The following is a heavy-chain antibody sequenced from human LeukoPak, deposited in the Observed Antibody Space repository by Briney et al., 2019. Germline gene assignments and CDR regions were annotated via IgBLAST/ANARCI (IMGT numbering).Heavy chain of an antibody. V-gene: IGHV4-39*07. D-gene: IGHD3-22*01. CDR2: IYYSGST. CDR3: ARGSSYSSSWLYYYDSSGPYYFDY. CDR1: GGSISSSSYY. J-gene: IGHJ4*02. Sequence: KPSETLSLTCTVSGGSISSSSYYWGWIRQPPGKGLEWIGSIYYSGSTYYNPSLKSRVTISVDTSKNQFSLKLRSVTAANTAVYYCARGSSYSSSWLYYYDSSGPYYFDYWGQGTLVTVSS.